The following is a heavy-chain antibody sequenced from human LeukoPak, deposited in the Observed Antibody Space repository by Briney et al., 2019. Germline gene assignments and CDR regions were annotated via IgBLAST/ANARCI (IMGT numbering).Heavy chain of an antibody. CDR1: GFTLSRYW. D-gene: IGHD2-15*01. Sequence: GGSLRLSCAASGFTLSRYWMTWVRQAPGKGLEWVANIKQDGSEKYYVDSVKGRFTISRDNAKNSLYLQMNSLRAEDTAVYYCAAVYCGGGSCYDSRGWFDPWGQGTLVTVSS. CDR3: AAVYCGGGSCYDSRGWFDP. J-gene: IGHJ5*02. CDR2: IKQDGSEK. V-gene: IGHV3-7*03.